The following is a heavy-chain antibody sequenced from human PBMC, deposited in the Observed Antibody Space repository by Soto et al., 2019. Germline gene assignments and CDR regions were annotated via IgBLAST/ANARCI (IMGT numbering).Heavy chain of an antibody. CDR2: IYRTGST. CDR1: GASLTSNDW. CDR3: ASRDPGTSVDY. V-gene: IGHV4-4*02. J-gene: IGHJ4*02. Sequence: QVQLQESGPGLVKPSGTLSLTCAVSGASLTSNDWWTWVRQPPGRGLEWIGEIYRTGSTNYNPSLKSRVTISLDKSENQFSLKVTSLTAADTAVYYCASRDPGTSVDYWGQGTLVTVSS. D-gene: IGHD1-7*01.